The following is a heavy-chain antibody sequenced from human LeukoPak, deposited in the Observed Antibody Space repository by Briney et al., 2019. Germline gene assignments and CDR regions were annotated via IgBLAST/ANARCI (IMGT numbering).Heavy chain of an antibody. D-gene: IGHD3-22*01. CDR2: INHSGST. J-gene: IGHJ3*01. CDR3: ARGLTYYYDSSGYYYAFDL. Sequence: TSETLSLTCAVYGGSFSGYYWSWIRQPPGKGLEWIGEINHSGSTNYNPSLKSRVTISVDTSKNQFSLKLSSVTAADTAVYYCARGLTYYYDSSGYYYAFDLWGQGTMVTVSS. CDR1: GGSFSGYY. V-gene: IGHV4-34*01.